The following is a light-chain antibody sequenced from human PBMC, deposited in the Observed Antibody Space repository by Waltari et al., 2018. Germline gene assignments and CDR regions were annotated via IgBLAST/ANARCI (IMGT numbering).Light chain of an antibody. CDR2: DDN. V-gene: IGLV3-21*02. J-gene: IGLJ2*01. CDR3: QVWDTSSDHAVV. Sequence: SYVLTQPPSVSVAPGPTATITCGGNNVGGRLVPWYQQRPGQPPVLVIYDDNNRPSGIPDRFSGSTSRNTATLIISRVEAGDEADYYCQVWDTSSDHAVVIGGGTKVTVL. CDR1: NVGGRL.